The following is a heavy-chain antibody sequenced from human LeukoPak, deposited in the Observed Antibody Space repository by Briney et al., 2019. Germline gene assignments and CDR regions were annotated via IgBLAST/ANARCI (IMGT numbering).Heavy chain of an antibody. V-gene: IGHV3-72*01. CDR2: TGNKANSYTT. Sequence: GGSVRLSCAASGFTLSGHYMDWVRQAPGKGLEWVGRTGNKANSYTTEYAASVKGRFTISRDDSKNSLYLEMNSLKTEDTAVYYCARVASLYDFDYWGQGTLVTVSP. CDR3: ARVASLYDFDY. D-gene: IGHD2-8*01. J-gene: IGHJ4*02. CDR1: GFTLSGHY.